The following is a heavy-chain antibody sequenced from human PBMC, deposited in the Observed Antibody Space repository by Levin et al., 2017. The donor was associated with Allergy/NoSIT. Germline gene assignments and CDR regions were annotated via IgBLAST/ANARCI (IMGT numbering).Heavy chain of an antibody. D-gene: IGHD3-16*01. CDR2: INPRGDT. Sequence: PGESLKISCKASEDTFTSDNMHWVRQAPGQGLEWMGIINPRGDTSYSQKFQGRVTMTRDTSTSTVYMELTSLRSEDTAVYYCVRDLYYDTDGPWGQGTLVTVSS. CDR1: EDTFTSDN. J-gene: IGHJ4*02. V-gene: IGHV1-46*01. CDR3: VRDLYYDTDGP.